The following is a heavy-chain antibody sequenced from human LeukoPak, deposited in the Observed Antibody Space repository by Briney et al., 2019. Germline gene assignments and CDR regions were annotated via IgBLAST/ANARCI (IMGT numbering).Heavy chain of an antibody. J-gene: IGHJ4*02. CDR3: AKRIQSAMATGY. Sequence: GGSLRLSCAASAFTFSSYGMHWVRQAPGKGLEWVAVISYDGSDKYYADSVKGRFTISRDNSKNTLYLQMNSLRAEDTAVYYCAKRIQSAMATGYWGQGTLVTVSS. CDR1: AFTFSSYG. CDR2: ISYDGSDK. V-gene: IGHV3-30*18. D-gene: IGHD5-18*01.